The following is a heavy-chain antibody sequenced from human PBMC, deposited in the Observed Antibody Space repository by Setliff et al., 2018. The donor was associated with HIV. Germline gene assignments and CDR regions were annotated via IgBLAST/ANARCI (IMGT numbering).Heavy chain of an antibody. CDR1: GFTFSTYN. CDR2: ITGSTTSM. Sequence: QAGGSLRLSCAASGFTFSTYNMNWVRQAPGKGLEWLSYITGSTTSMYYADSVRDRFTISRDNAKNLLYLQMNSLRPEDTAVYYCARGTQGSGKTPYDYWGQGTLVTVSS. D-gene: IGHD3-10*01. CDR3: ARGTQGSGKTPYDY. V-gene: IGHV3-48*01. J-gene: IGHJ4*02.